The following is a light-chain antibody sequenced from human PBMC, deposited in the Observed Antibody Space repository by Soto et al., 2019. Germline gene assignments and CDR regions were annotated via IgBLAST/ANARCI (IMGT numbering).Light chain of an antibody. J-gene: IGKJ1*01. CDR3: QQYNTYST. V-gene: IGKV1-5*03. CDR2: KSS. CDR1: QSISNW. Sequence: DIPMTQSPSTLSASVGDRVNITCRASQSISNWLAWYQQKTGKAPKVLIYKSSSLDSVVPSRFSGSGSGTEFTLTISSLQPDDFATYYCQQYNTYSTFGQGTKVEIK.